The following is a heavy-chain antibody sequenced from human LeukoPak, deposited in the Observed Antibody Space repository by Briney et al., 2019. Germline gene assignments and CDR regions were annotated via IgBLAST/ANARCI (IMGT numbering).Heavy chain of an antibody. D-gene: IGHD1-26*01. CDR2: IYYSGST. V-gene: IGHV4-30-4*01. CDR1: GGSISSGDYY. J-gene: IGHJ2*01. CDR3: ASFIVGATDMNWYFDL. Sequence: PSETLSLTCTVSGGSISSGDYYWSWIRQPPGKGLEWIGYIYYSGSTYYNPSLKSRVTISVDTSKNQFSLKLSSVTAADAAVYYCASFIVGATDMNWYFDLWGRGTLVTVSS.